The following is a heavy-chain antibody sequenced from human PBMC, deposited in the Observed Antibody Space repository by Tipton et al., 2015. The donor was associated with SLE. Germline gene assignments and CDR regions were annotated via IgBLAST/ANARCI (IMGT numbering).Heavy chain of an antibody. CDR2: IDYSGSS. V-gene: IGHV4-59*08. CDR1: GGSINNFY. Sequence: QLVQSGAEVKPSETLSLTCTVSGGSINNFYWSWIRQPPGKGLEWIGYIDYSGSSNSHPSLKSRVTISVDTSKNQFSLKLSSVTAADTAMYYCARVRWGYCATTSCDHYYYMDVWGKGTTVTVSS. J-gene: IGHJ6*03. CDR3: ARVRWGYCATTSCDHYYYMDV. D-gene: IGHD2-2*01.